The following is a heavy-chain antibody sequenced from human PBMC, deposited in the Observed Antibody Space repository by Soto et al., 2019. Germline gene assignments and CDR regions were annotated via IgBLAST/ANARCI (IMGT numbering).Heavy chain of an antibody. D-gene: IGHD5-18*01. J-gene: IGHJ4*02. CDR1: GGSIISFS. Sequence: PSEPLSLTCTVSGGSIISFSWSWIRQPPGKGLEWIGYIYYSGSTNYNPSLKSRVTISVDTSKNQFSLKLSSVTAADTAVYYCARRYGSFFDYWGQGTLVTVSS. V-gene: IGHV4-59*08. CDR2: IYYSGST. CDR3: ARRYGSFFDY.